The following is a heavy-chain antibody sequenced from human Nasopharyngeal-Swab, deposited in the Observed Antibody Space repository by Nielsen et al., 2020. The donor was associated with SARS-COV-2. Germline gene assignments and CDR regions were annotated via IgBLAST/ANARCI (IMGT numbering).Heavy chain of an antibody. CDR2: ISGSGGST. CDR3: AKDYYDSSGTLGY. CDR1: GFTFSSYA. V-gene: IGHV3-23*01. Sequence: GESLKISCAASGFTFSSYAMSWVRQAPGKGLEWVSAISGSGGSTYYADSVKGRFTISRDNSKNTLYLQMNSLRAEDTAVYYCAKDYYDSSGTLGYWGQGTLVTVSS. J-gene: IGHJ4*02. D-gene: IGHD3-22*01.